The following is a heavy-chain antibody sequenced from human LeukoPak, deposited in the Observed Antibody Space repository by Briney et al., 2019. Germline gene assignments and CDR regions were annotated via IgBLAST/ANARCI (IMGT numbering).Heavy chain of an antibody. D-gene: IGHD2-2*01. CDR2: ISAYNGNT. CDR3: ARAAEYQLLPNHNWFDP. CDR1: GYTFTSYD. J-gene: IGHJ5*02. V-gene: IGHV1-18*01. Sequence: ASVKVSCKASGYTFTSYDINWVRQATGQGLEWMGWISAYNGNTNYAQKLQGRVTMTTDTSTSTAYMELRSLRSDDTAVYYCARAAEYQLLPNHNWFDPWGQGTLVTVSS.